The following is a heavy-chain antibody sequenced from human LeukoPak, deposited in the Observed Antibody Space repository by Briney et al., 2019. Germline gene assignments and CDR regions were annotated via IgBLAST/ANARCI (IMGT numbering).Heavy chain of an antibody. V-gene: IGHV1-2*02. CDR1: GYTFTGYY. Sequence: ASVKVSCKASGYTFTGYYMHWVRQAPGQGLEWMGWINPNSGGINYAQKFQGRVTMTRDTSISTAYMELSRLRSDDTAVYYCARGYYYDSSGYDYWGQGTLVTVSS. CDR3: ARGYYYDSSGYDY. D-gene: IGHD3-22*01. CDR2: INPNSGGI. J-gene: IGHJ4*02.